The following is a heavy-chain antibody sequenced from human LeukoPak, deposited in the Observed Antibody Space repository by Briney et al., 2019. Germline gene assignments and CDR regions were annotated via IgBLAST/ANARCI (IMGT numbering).Heavy chain of an antibody. CDR3: ARDRPGGNSVDFDY. Sequence: SETLSLTCTASGYSISSGYYWGWIRQPPGKALEWIGSIYHSGTYYNPSLKSRVTLSVDTSKNQFSLKLSSVTAADTAVYYCARDRPGGNSVDFDYWGQGTLVTVSS. V-gene: IGHV4-38-2*02. J-gene: IGHJ4*02. CDR1: GYSISSGYY. D-gene: IGHD4-23*01. CDR2: IYHSGT.